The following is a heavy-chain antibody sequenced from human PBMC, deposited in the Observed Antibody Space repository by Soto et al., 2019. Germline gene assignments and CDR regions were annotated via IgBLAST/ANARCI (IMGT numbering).Heavy chain of an antibody. D-gene: IGHD3-22*01. V-gene: IGHV3-9*01. CDR2: ISWNSGSI. CDR1: GFTFDDYA. Sequence: EVQLVESGGGLVQPGRSLRLSCAASGFTFDDYAMHWVRQAPGKGLEWVSGISWNSGSIGYADSVKGRFTISRDNAKNSLYLQMNSLRAEDTALYYCAKEVYDSHFDYWGQGTLVTVSS. CDR3: AKEVYDSHFDY. J-gene: IGHJ4*02.